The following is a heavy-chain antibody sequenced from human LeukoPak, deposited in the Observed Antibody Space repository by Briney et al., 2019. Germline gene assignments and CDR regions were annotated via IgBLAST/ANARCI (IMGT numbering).Heavy chain of an antibody. CDR3: ARSLNAPLPPYYDILTGYPGDYYFDY. V-gene: IGHV1-8*01. CDR2: MNPNSGNT. Sequence: ASVKVSCKASGYTFTSYDINWVRQVTGQGLEWMGWMNPNSGNTGYAQKFQGRVTMTRNTSISTAYMELSSLRSEDTAVYYCARSLNAPLPPYYDILTGYPGDYYFDYWGQGTLVTVSS. J-gene: IGHJ4*02. D-gene: IGHD3-9*01. CDR1: GYTFTSYD.